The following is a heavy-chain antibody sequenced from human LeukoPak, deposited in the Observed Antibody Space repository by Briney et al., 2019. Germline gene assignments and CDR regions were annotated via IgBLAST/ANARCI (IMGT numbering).Heavy chain of an antibody. CDR2: INPNSGGT. D-gene: IGHD3-3*01. V-gene: IGHV1-2*02. J-gene: IGHJ4*02. CDR1: GYTFTGYY. Sequence: ASVKVSCKAFGYTFTGYYMHWVRQAPGQGLEWMGWINPNSGGTNYAQKFQGRVTMTRDTSISTAYMELSRLRSDDTAVYYCARGGSSNDFWSGYYLYWGQGTLVTVSS. CDR3: ARGGSSNDFWSGYYLY.